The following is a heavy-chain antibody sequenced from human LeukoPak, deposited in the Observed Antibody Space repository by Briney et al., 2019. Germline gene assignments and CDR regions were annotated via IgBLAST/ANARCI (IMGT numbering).Heavy chain of an antibody. Sequence: PSETLSLTCRVSGGSISSTNYHWGWIRQPPGKGLEWIGSMYYSGSTNYNPSLKSRVTISLDTSKNQFSLKLSSVTTADTAVYYCARMPDILTGLDSWGQGTLVTVSS. CDR2: MYYSGST. V-gene: IGHV4-39*07. J-gene: IGHJ4*02. D-gene: IGHD3-9*01. CDR1: GGSISSTNYH. CDR3: ARMPDILTGLDS.